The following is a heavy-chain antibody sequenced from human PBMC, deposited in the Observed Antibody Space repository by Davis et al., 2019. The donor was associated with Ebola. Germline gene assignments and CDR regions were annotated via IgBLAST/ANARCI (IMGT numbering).Heavy chain of an antibody. D-gene: IGHD2-2*01. CDR2: IYYSGST. CDR1: GGSISSYY. V-gene: IGHV4-59*01. Sequence: SETLSLTCTVSGGSISSYYWSWIRQPPGKGLEWIGYIYYSGSTNYNPSLKSRVTISVDTSKNQFSLKLSSVTAADTAVYYCARVKSEGYQLLLYYYMDVWGKGTTVTVSS. J-gene: IGHJ6*03. CDR3: ARVKSEGYQLLLYYYMDV.